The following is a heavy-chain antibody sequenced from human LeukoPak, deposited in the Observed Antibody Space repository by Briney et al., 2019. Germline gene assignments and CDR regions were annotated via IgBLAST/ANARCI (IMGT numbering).Heavy chain of an antibody. D-gene: IGHD3-10*01. Sequence: GRSLRLSCAASGFTFSNYGMHWVRQAPGKGLEWVAVISYDGSNKYYADSVKGRFTISRDNSKNTLYLRMNSLRAEDTAVYYCANAEVERMVRGVINLRRFDYWGQGTLVTVSS. CDR1: GFTFSNYG. CDR3: ANAEVERMVRGVINLRRFDY. V-gene: IGHV3-30*18. CDR2: ISYDGSNK. J-gene: IGHJ4*02.